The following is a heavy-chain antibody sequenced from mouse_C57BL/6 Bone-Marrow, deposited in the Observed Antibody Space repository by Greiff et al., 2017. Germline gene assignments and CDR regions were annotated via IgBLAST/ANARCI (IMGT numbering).Heavy chain of an antibody. Sequence: VQLQQSGPELVKPGASVKLSCKASGYTFTSYDINWVKQRPGQGLEWIGWIYHRDGSTKYNEKFKGKGTLTVDTSSSTAYMELHSLTSEDSAVYFCAKLGVGGRSGDWYFDVGGTGTTVTVSS. CDR1: GYTFTSYD. J-gene: IGHJ1*03. CDR2: IYHRDGST. CDR3: AKLGVGGRSGDWYFDV. V-gene: IGHV1-85*01.